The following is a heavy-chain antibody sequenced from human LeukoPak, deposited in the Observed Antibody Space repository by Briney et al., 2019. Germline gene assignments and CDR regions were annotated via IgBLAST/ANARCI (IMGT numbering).Heavy chain of an antibody. D-gene: IGHD6-13*01. J-gene: IGHJ4*02. Sequence: GGSLRLSCATCGFTFSSNWMSWVRHVPGRGLDWVANIKPDGSAEYYAASVKGRFTVSRDNAENSLYLQMNSLRVEDTAVYYCARANDSSWHNWGQGTLVTVSS. CDR1: GFTFSSNW. V-gene: IGHV3-7*01. CDR3: ARANDSSWHN. CDR2: IKPDGSAE.